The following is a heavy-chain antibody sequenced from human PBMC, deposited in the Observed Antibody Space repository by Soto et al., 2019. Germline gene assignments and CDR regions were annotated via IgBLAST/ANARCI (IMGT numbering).Heavy chain of an antibody. Sequence: ASVKVSCTASGYTFTSYYMHWVRQAPGQGLEWMGIINPSGGSTSYAQKFQGRVTMTRDTSTSTVYMELSSLRSEDTAVYYCARDRTGLGATRLQYYFDYWGQGTLVTVSS. J-gene: IGHJ4*02. D-gene: IGHD1-26*01. CDR3: ARDRTGLGATRLQYYFDY. CDR2: INPSGGST. V-gene: IGHV1-46*01. CDR1: GYTFTSYY.